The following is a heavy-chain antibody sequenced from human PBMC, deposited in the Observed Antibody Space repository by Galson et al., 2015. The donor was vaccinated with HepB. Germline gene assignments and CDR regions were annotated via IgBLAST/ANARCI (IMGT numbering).Heavy chain of an antibody. CDR3: AREEIAGMVRGYGMDV. J-gene: IGHJ6*02. Sequence: SLRLSCAASGFTFSRSWMHWVRQGPGKGLVWVSRINSAGSSTIYADSVKGRFAISRDNAKNTLYLQMNSLRAEDTATYYCAREEIAGMVRGYGMDVWGQGTTVTVSS. CDR1: GFTFSRSW. D-gene: IGHD3-10*01. V-gene: IGHV3-74*01. CDR2: INSAGSST.